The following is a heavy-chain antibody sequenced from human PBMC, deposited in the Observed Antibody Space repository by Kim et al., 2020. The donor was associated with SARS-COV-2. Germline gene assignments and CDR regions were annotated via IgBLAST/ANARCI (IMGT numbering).Heavy chain of an antibody. CDR1: GFTFSSYW. J-gene: IGHJ3*02. Sequence: GGSLRLSCAASGFTFSSYWLTWVRQAPGKGLEWVANINQDGSERYYVDSVKGRFTISRDNAKNSLYLQISSLRVEDTAVYYCAIPGAFDTWGQGTMATVSS. CDR3: AIPGAFDT. CDR2: INQDGSER. V-gene: IGHV3-7*01.